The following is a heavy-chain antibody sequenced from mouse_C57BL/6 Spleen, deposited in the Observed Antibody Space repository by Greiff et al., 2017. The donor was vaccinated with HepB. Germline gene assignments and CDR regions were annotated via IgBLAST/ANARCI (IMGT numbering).Heavy chain of an antibody. V-gene: IGHV5-6*01. CDR3: ARHQSFYGLDY. J-gene: IGHJ2*01. CDR1: GFTFSSYG. D-gene: IGHD1-1*01. Sequence: EVQLQESGGDLVKPGGSLKLSCAASGFTFSSYGMSWVRQTPDKRLEWVATISSGGSYTYYPDSVKGRFTISRDNAKNTLYLQMSSLKSEDTAMYYCARHQSFYGLDYWGQGTTLTVSS. CDR2: ISSGGSYT.